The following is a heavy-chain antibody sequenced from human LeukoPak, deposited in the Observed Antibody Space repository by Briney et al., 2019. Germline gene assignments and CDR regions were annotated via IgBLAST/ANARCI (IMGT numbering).Heavy chain of an antibody. V-gene: IGHV4-59*01. J-gene: IGHJ3*02. CDR1: GGSISSYY. Sequence: SETLSLTCTVSGGSISSYYWSWIRQPPGKGLEWIGYIYYSGSTNYNPSLKSRVTISVDTSKNQFSPKLSSVTAADTAVYYCARGWGRGSSTSLDAFDIWGQGTMVTASS. D-gene: IGHD2-2*01. CDR3: ARGWGRGSSTSLDAFDI. CDR2: IYYSGST.